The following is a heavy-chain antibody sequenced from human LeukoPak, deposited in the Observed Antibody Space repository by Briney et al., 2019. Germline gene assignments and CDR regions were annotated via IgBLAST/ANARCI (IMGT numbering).Heavy chain of an antibody. Sequence: GGSLRLSCAASGFTFSSYWMHWVRHTPGKGLVWVSRIKGDGSSTSYADSVKGRFTISRDNAKNTLYLQMNSLRAEDTAVYYCARVAFIYSSSSGDYWGQGTLVTVSS. V-gene: IGHV3-74*01. CDR3: ARVAFIYSSSSGDY. D-gene: IGHD6-6*01. J-gene: IGHJ4*02. CDR1: GFTFSSYW. CDR2: IKGDGSST.